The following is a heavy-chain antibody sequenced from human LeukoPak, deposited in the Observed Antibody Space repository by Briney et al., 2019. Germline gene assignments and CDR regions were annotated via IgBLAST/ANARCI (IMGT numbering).Heavy chain of an antibody. V-gene: IGHV1-2*02. CDR2: INPNSGGT. D-gene: IGHD2-2*01. CDR1: GYTFTSYY. CDR3: ARDADATSALDY. J-gene: IGHJ4*02. Sequence: ASVKVSCKASGYTFTSYYMHWVRQAPGQGLEWMGWINPNSGGTNYAQKFQGRVTMTRDTSINTVYMELSRLTSDDTAVYYCARDADATSALDYWGQGTLVTVSS.